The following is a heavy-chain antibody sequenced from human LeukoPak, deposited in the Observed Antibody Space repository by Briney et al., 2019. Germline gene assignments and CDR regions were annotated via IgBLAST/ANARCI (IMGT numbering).Heavy chain of an antibody. V-gene: IGHV3-21*01. D-gene: IGHD6-13*01. J-gene: IGHJ6*03. CDR2: VSSTSSHI. Sequence: GSLRLSCAASGFTISSYSMNWVRQAPGKGLEWLSSVSSTSSHIYYADSVKGRFTISRDNAKSSLYLQMNSLRVEDTAVYYCARGREGQQLVRLRSYYYMDVWGKGTTVTVSS. CDR3: ARGREGQQLVRLRSYYYMDV. CDR1: GFTISSYS.